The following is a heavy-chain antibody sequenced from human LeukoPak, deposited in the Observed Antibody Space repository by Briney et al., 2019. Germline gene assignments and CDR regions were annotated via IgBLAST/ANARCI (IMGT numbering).Heavy chain of an antibody. D-gene: IGHD3-22*01. V-gene: IGHV3-11*01. CDR3: AKVKVVGYSTFDY. Sequence: GGSLRLSCAASGFTFSDYYMSWIRQAPGKGLEWVSYISSSGSTIYYADSVKGRFTISRDNSRDTLYLQMNSLTAEDTAVYYCAKVKVVGYSTFDYWGQGTLVTVPP. J-gene: IGHJ4*02. CDR1: GFTFSDYY. CDR2: ISSSGSTI.